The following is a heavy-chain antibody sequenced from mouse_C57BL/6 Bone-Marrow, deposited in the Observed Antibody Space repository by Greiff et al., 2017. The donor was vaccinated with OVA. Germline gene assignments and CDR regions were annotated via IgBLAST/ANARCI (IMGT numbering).Heavy chain of an antibody. J-gene: IGHJ4*01. CDR1: GYTFTSYG. V-gene: IGHV1-81*01. Sequence: VMLVESGAELARPGASVKLSCKASGYTFTSYGISWVKQRTGQGLEWIGEIYPRSGNTYYNEKFKGKATLTADKSSSTAYMELRSLTSEDSAVYFCAEKLLNYAMDYWGQGTSVTVSS. CDR2: IYPRSGNT. CDR3: AEKLLNYAMDY. D-gene: IGHD2-1*01.